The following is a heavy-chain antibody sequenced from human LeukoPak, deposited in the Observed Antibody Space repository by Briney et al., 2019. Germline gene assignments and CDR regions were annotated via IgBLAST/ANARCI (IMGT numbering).Heavy chain of an antibody. CDR2: ISSSSSYI. J-gene: IGHJ3*02. Sequence: PGGSLRLSCAASGFTFSSYSMNWVRQAPGKGLEWVSSISSSSSYIYYADSVKGRFTISRGNAKNSLYLQMNSLRAEDTDVYYCARDGPFIAAAGGGGDAFDIWGQGTMVTVSS. CDR3: ARDGPFIAAAGGGGDAFDI. V-gene: IGHV3-21*01. CDR1: GFTFSSYS. D-gene: IGHD6-13*01.